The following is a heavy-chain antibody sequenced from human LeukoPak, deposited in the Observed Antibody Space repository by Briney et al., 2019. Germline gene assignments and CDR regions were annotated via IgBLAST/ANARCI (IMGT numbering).Heavy chain of an antibody. CDR2: VSDSGDVT. CDR1: GFTVSSSY. J-gene: IGHJ4*02. D-gene: IGHD5-18*01. CDR3: ARYPSYSYSLDY. V-gene: IGHV3-23*01. Sequence: GGSLRLSCAASGFTVSSSYMSWVRQAPGKGLEWVSTVSDSGDVTYSADSVKGRFTISRDNSGNTLFLRMVSLRAEDTAVYYCARYPSYSYSLDYWGPGTLVTVSS.